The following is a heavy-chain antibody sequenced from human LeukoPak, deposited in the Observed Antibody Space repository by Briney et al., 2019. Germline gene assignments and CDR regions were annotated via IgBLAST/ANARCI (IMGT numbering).Heavy chain of an antibody. D-gene: IGHD3-10*01. CDR1: GGSISSYY. J-gene: IGHJ3*02. Sequence: SETLSLTCTVSGGSISSYYWSWIRQPPGKGLEWIGYIYYSGSTNYNPSLKSRVTISVDTSKNQFSLRLSSVTAADTAVYYCARLYGSGSEDIWGQGTMVTVSS. CDR3: ARLYGSGSEDI. CDR2: IYYSGST. V-gene: IGHV4-59*08.